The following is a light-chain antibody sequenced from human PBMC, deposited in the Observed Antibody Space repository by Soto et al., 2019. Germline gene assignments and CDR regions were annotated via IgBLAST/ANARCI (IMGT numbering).Light chain of an antibody. CDR3: QPYNNWPLT. J-gene: IGKJ4*01. Sequence: EIVMTQYTATLSVSPGERATLSCRASQSVSSNLAWYQQKPGQAPRLLIYGTSTRATGVPTRFSGSRSGAEFTLTINSLQSEDFAVYYCQPYNNWPLTFGGGSKVDVK. V-gene: IGKV3-15*01. CDR2: GTS. CDR1: QSVSSN.